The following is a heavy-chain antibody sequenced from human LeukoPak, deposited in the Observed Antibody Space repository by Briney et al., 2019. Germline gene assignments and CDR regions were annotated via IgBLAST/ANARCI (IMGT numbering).Heavy chain of an antibody. V-gene: IGHV3-21*01. J-gene: IGHJ4*02. CDR1: GFTFNSYS. Sequence: PGGSLRLSCAASGFTFNSYSMNWVRQAPGKGLEWVSSISSSRYIYYADSVKRRFTISRDNAKKSLYLQTNTLRAEATAVYYCARRYSSYHDSWGQGTLVTASP. CDR3: ARRYSSYHDS. D-gene: IGHD6-6*01. CDR2: ISSSRYI.